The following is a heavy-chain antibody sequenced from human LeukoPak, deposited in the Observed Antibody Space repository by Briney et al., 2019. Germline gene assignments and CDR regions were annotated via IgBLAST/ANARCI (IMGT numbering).Heavy chain of an antibody. J-gene: IGHJ5*02. D-gene: IGHD5-18*01. CDR1: GGSISSYY. Sequence: SETLSLTCTVSGGSISSYYWSWIRQPPGKGLEWIGTIYYSGSTNYNPSLKSRVTISVDTSKSQFSLKLSSVTASDTAVYYCAREVNTAMVVWFDPWGQGTLVTVSS. CDR2: IYYSGST. V-gene: IGHV4-59*12. CDR3: AREVNTAMVVWFDP.